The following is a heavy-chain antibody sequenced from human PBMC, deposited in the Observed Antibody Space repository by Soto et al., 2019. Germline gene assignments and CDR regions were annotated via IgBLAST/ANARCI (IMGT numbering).Heavy chain of an antibody. V-gene: IGHV4-34*01. Sequence: SETLSLTCAVYGGSFSGYYWSWIRQPPGKGLEWIGEINHSGSTNYNPSLKSRVTISVDTSKNQFSLKLSSVTAADTAVYYCARFFFGSEYDFCSGYYWYYYYGMDFWGQGIMVTVSS. CDR3: ARFFFGSEYDFCSGYYWYYYYGMDF. D-gene: IGHD3-3*01. CDR2: INHSGST. CDR1: GGSFSGYY. J-gene: IGHJ6*02.